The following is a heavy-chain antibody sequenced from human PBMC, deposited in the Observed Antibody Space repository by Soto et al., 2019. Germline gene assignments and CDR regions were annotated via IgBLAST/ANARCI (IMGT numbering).Heavy chain of an antibody. CDR3: ARVVEQQLGGYNWFDP. V-gene: IGHV3-74*01. D-gene: IGHD6-13*01. CDR1: GFTFSSYW. CDR2: INSDGSST. J-gene: IGHJ5*02. Sequence: GGSLRLSCAASGFTFSSYWMHWVRQAPGKGLVWVSRINSDGSSTSYADSVKGRFTISRDNAKNTLYLQMNSLRAEDTAVYYCARVVEQQLGGYNWFDPWGQGTLVTVSS.